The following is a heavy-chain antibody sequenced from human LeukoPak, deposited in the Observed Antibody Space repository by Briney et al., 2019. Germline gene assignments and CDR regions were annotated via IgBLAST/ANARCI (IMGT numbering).Heavy chain of an antibody. V-gene: IGHV3-11*05. Sequence: PGGSLRLSCAASGFTFNDYYMSWIRQAPGKGLEWLSYINIGGTYTHYADSVKGRFTISRDNAKKSLYLEMNNLRAEDTAVYYCATDGAGFDTWGQGVLVTVSS. J-gene: IGHJ5*02. CDR2: INIGGTYT. CDR3: ATDGAGFDT. CDR1: GFTFNDYY.